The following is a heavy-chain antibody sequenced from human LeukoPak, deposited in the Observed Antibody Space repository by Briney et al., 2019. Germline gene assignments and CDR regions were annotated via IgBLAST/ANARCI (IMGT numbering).Heavy chain of an antibody. V-gene: IGHV1-18*01. CDR1: GYTIINYG. CDR2: ISAYNGNT. J-gene: IGHJ4*02. Sequence: ASVRVSCKASGYTIINYGVNWVRQAPGQGLEWMGWISAYNGNTNYAQKLQGRVTMTTDTSTSTAYMDLRSLKSDDTAVYYCARGVGATSWYLDYWGQGTLVSVSS. D-gene: IGHD2-21*02. CDR3: ARGVGATSWYLDY.